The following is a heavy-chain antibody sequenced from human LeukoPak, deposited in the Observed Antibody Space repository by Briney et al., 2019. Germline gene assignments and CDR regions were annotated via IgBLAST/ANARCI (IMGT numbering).Heavy chain of an antibody. J-gene: IGHJ4*02. CDR2: NNGNT. D-gene: IGHD4-23*01. Sequence: GASVKVSCKASGYTFTSYVISWVRQAPGRGLEWMGWNNGNTNYAQNLQGRVTMTTDTSTSTAYMELRSLRSDDTAVYYCARVDYGGHSDFDYFDYWGQGTLVTVSS. CDR1: GYTFTSYV. V-gene: IGHV1-18*01. CDR3: ARVDYGGHSDFDYFDY.